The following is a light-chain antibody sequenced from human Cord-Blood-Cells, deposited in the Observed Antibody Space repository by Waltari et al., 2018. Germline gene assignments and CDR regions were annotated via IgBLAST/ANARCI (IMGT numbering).Light chain of an antibody. CDR2: GAT. CDR1: QSVSSN. CDR3: KQYNNWPGT. V-gene: IGKV3-15*01. J-gene: IGKJ1*01. Sequence: EIVMTQSPATLSVSPGERATLSCRASQSVSSNLGWYQQKPGQAPRLLIYGATTRATGIPARSRGSGSGTEFTLNISSLQSEDVAVYYCKQYNNWPGTFGQGTKVEIK.